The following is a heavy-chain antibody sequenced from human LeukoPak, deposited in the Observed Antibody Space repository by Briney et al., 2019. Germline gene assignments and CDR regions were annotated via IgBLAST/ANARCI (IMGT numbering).Heavy chain of an antibody. Sequence: GRSLRLSCAASGFTFSSYGTHWVRQAPGKGLEWVAVIWYDGSNKYYADSVKGRFTISRDNSKNTLYLQMNSLRAEDTAVYYCARDLYSSSWYDGPELENYYYYYGMDVWGQGTTVTVSS. V-gene: IGHV3-33*08. J-gene: IGHJ6*02. CDR2: IWYDGSNK. CDR1: GFTFSSYG. D-gene: IGHD6-13*01. CDR3: ARDLYSSSWYDGPELENYYYYYGMDV.